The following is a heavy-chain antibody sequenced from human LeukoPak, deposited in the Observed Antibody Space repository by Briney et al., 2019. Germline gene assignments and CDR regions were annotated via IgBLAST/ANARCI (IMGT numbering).Heavy chain of an antibody. J-gene: IGHJ4*02. CDR2: INYLGST. CDR1: GDSVSSGKYF. CDR3: ARLSKGRYFDYIFDY. V-gene: IGHV4-39*01. Sequence: TSETLSLTCSVSGDSVSSGKYFWGWIRQPPGKGLEWIGNINYLGSTAYNPSLKSRVTMSVDTSKNQFSLKMTSVTAADTAVYYCARLSKGRYFDYIFDYWGQGTLVTVSS. D-gene: IGHD3-9*01.